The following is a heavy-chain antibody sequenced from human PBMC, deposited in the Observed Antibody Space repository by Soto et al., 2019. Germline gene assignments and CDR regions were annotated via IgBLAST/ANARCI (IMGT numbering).Heavy chain of an antibody. Sequence: SETLSLTCTVSGVSIHNSHSFWAWIRQPPGKGLQFIASVYHNGGAHYNSSLKSRVTISVDTANNQVSLRMRSLTAADTAFYYCGRVVEGATRHTDPDSWGQGVLVTV. CDR2: VYHNGGA. CDR3: GRVVEGATRHTDPDS. CDR1: GVSIHNSHSF. D-gene: IGHD2-21*01. J-gene: IGHJ4*02. V-gene: IGHV4-39*01.